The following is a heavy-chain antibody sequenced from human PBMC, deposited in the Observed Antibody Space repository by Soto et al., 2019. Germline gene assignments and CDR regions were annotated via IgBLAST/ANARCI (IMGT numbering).Heavy chain of an antibody. CDR3: ATNYYGSGSHRAGY. Sequence: ASVKVSCKVSGSTLTELSMHWVRQAPGKGLEWMGGFDPEDGETIYAQKIQGRVTMTEDTSTDTAYMELSSLRSEDTAVYYCATNYYGSGSHRAGYWGQGTLVTVSS. D-gene: IGHD3-10*01. CDR1: GSTLTELS. CDR2: FDPEDGET. V-gene: IGHV1-24*01. J-gene: IGHJ4*02.